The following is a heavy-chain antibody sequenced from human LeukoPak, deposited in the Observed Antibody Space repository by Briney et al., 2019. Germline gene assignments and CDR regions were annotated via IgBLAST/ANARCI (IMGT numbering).Heavy chain of an antibody. CDR1: GFTFSSYS. Sequence: GGSLRLSCAASGFTFSSYSMNWVRQAPGKGLEWVSSISSSSSYIYCADSVKGRFTISRDNSENTLYLQMNSLRAEDTAIYYCVKRSRDGYNSPLDSWGQVTLVTVSS. CDR3: VKRSRDGYNSPLDS. J-gene: IGHJ4*02. CDR2: ISSSSSYI. V-gene: IGHV3-21*04. D-gene: IGHD5-24*01.